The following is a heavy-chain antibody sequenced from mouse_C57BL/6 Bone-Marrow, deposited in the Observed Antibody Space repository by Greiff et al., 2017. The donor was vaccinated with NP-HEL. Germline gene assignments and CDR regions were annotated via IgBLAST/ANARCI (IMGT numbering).Heavy chain of an antibody. Sequence: EVQGVESGGGLVKPGGSLKLSCAASGFTFSSYTMSWVRQTPEKRLEWVATISGGGGNTYYPDSVKGRFTISRDNAKNTLYLQMSSLRAEDTALDYCARRDYSKGYFDVWGTGTTVTVSS. CDR3: ARRDYSKGYFDV. V-gene: IGHV5-9*01. CDR2: ISGGGGNT. CDR1: GFTFSSYT. J-gene: IGHJ1*03. D-gene: IGHD2-5*01.